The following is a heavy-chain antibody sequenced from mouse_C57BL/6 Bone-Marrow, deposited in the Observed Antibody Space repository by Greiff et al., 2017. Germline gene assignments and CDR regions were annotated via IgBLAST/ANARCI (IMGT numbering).Heavy chain of an antibody. D-gene: IGHD4-1*01. CDR2: ISSGSSTI. CDR1: GFTFSDYG. Sequence: EVKVVESGGGLVKPGGSLKLSCAASGFTFSDYGMHWVRQAPEKGLEWVAYISSGSSTIYYADTVKGRFTISRDNAKNTLFLQMTSLRSEDTAMYYCAKSLTGRFDYWGQGTTLTVSS. CDR3: AKSLTGRFDY. J-gene: IGHJ2*01. V-gene: IGHV5-17*01.